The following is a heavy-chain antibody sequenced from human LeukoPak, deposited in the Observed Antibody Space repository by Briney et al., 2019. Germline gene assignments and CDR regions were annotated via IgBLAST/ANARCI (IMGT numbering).Heavy chain of an antibody. CDR2: IYTSGST. V-gene: IGHV4-61*02. D-gene: IGHD2-15*01. Sequence: SETLSLTXTVSGGSISSGSYYWSWIRQPAGKGLEWIGRIYTSGSTNYNPSLKSRVTISVDTSKNQFSLKLSSVTAADTAVYYCARAPFQYCSGGSCYSGYFDYWGQGTLVTVSS. CDR3: ARAPFQYCSGGSCYSGYFDY. CDR1: GGSISSGSYY. J-gene: IGHJ4*02.